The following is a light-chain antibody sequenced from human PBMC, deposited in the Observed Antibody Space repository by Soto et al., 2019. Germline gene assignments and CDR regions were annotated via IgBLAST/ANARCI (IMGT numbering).Light chain of an antibody. Sequence: QSALTQPASVSGSPGQSITISCTGTNNDVGGYNLVSWYQQYPGKAPKLVIYEANKRPSGVSDRFSGSRSGNTASLTISALQVEDEAVYSCSSFAGGATFVFGGGTKLTVL. CDR1: NNDVGGYNL. CDR2: EAN. V-gene: IGLV2-23*02. CDR3: SSFAGGATFV. J-gene: IGLJ3*02.